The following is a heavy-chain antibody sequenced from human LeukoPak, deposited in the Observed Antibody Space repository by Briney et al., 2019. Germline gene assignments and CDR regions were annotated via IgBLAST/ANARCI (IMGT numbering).Heavy chain of an antibody. CDR1: GFTFSSYA. D-gene: IGHD3-10*01. Sequence: PGRSLRLSCAASGFTFSSYAMHWVRQAPGTGLEWVAVISYDGSNKYYADSVKGRFTISRDNSKNTLYLQMNSLRAEDTAVYYCAREGYYGSGRPFDYWGQGTLVTVSS. CDR3: AREGYYGSGRPFDY. V-gene: IGHV3-30*04. CDR2: ISYDGSNK. J-gene: IGHJ4*02.